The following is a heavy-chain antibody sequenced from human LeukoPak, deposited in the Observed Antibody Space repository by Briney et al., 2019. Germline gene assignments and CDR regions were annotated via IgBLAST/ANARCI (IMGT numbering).Heavy chain of an antibody. CDR2: ISSSSSYI. D-gene: IGHD3-3*01. J-gene: IGHJ4*02. CDR3: ARDHADYYDFWSGYQSPGLDY. V-gene: IGHV3-21*01. CDR1: GFTFSSYN. Sequence: GGSLRLSCAASGFTFSSYNMNWVRQAPGKGLEWVSSISSSSSYIYYADSVKGRFTISRDNAKNSLYLQMNSLRAEDTAVYYCARDHADYYDFWSGYQSPGLDYWGQGTLVTVSS.